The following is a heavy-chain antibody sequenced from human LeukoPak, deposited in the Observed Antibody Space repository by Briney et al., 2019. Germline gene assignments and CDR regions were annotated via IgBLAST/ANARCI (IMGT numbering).Heavy chain of an antibody. CDR3: ATEGYFSDSSVHYFYYYGMDV. V-gene: IGHV3-23*01. CDR1: GFTFSNFA. CDR2: LSGSGGST. Sequence: GGSLRLSCAASGFTFSNFAMSWVRQAPGKGLEWVSGLSGSGGSTHYADSVKGRFTISRDNSKSTLFLQMNSLRVEDTAVYYCATEGYFSDSSVHYFYYYGMDVWGQGTTVAVSS. D-gene: IGHD3-22*01. J-gene: IGHJ6*02.